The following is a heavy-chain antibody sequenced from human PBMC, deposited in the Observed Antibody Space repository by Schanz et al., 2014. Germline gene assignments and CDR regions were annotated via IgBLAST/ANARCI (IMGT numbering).Heavy chain of an antibody. CDR1: GFTFSDYY. CDR3: ARIGGSVFDY. V-gene: IGHV3-11*05. D-gene: IGHD3-10*01. CDR2: VSSSSSYT. J-gene: IGHJ4*02. Sequence: QVQLVESGGGVVQPGRSLRLSCVASGFTFSDYYMSWIRQAPGKGLEWVSYVSSSSSYTHYADSVKGRFTISSDNSKNSLYLQMNSLRAEDTAVYYCARIGGSVFDYWAQGTLVTVSS.